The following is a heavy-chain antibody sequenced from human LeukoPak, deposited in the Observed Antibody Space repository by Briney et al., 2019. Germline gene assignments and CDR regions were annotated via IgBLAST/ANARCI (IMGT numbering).Heavy chain of an antibody. D-gene: IGHD2-2*01. V-gene: IGHV3-11*01. CDR2: ISSSGSTI. CDR1: GFTFSDYY. Sequence: PGGSLRLSCAASGFTFSDYYMSWIRQAPGKGLEWVSYISSSGSTIYYADSVKGRFTISRDNAKNSLYLQMNSLRAEDTAVYYCARDRVVPAATYAQYYYYGMDVWGQGTTVTVSS. CDR3: ARDRVVPAATYAQYYYYGMDV. J-gene: IGHJ6*02.